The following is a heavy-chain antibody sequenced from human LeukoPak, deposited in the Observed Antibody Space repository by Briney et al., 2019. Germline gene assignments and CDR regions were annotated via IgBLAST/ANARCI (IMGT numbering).Heavy chain of an antibody. J-gene: IGHJ4*02. CDR3: ARGHSSSWYVPHLDY. CDR1: GGSISSGDYY. D-gene: IGHD6-13*01. Sequence: PSQTLSLTCTVSGGSISSGDYYWSWIRQPPGKGLEWIGYIYYSGSTNYNPSLKSRVTISVDTSKNQFSLKLSSVTAADTAVYYCARGHSSSWYVPHLDYWGQGTLVTVSS. CDR2: IYYSGST. V-gene: IGHV4-30-4*01.